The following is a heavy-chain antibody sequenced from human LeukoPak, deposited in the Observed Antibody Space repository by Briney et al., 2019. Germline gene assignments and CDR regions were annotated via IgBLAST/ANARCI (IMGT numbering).Heavy chain of an antibody. V-gene: IGHV3-30*04. J-gene: IGHJ4*02. D-gene: IGHD6-13*01. CDR3: AGAAAGLNYFDY. CDR1: GFTFSSYA. Sequence: GGSLRLFCAASGFTFSSYAMHWVRQAPGKGLEWVAVISYDGSNKYYADSVKGRFTISRDNSKNTLYLQMNSLRAEDTAVYYCAGAAAGLNYFDYWGQGTLVTVSS. CDR2: ISYDGSNK.